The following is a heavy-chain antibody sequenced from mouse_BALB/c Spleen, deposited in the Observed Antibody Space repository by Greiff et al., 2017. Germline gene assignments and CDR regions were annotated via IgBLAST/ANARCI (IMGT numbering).Heavy chain of an antibody. D-gene: IGHD4-1*01. CDR3: ARETGYFDY. CDR2: INSNGGST. CDR1: GFTFSSYG. J-gene: IGHJ2*01. Sequence: DVKLVESGGGLVQPGGSLKLSCAASGFTFSSYGMSWVRQTPDKRLELVATINSNGGSTYYPDSVKGRFTISRDNAKNTLYLQMSSLKSEDTAMYYCARETGYFDYWGQGTTLTVSS. V-gene: IGHV5-6-3*01.